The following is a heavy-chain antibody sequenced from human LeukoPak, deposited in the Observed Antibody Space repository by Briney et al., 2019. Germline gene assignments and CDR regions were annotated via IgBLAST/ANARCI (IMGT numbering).Heavy chain of an antibody. CDR1: GGSVSGYD. CDR2: IYYSGST. Sequence: PSETLSLTCTVSGGSVSGYDWSWIRQPPGKGLEWIGYIYYSGSTNYNPSLKSRVTISIDTSKNQFTLKLSSVTAADTAVYYCASSAGPDAFDIWGQGTMVTVSS. D-gene: IGHD6-13*01. V-gene: IGHV4-59*08. CDR3: ASSAGPDAFDI. J-gene: IGHJ3*02.